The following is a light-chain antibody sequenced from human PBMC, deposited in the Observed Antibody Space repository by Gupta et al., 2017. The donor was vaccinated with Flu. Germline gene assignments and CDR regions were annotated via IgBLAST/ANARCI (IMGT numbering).Light chain of an antibody. CDR3: AAWDDSLNGGV. CDR2: SDD. CDR1: STNIGRNT. J-gene: IGLJ3*02. Sequence: QSVLTQPTSASGTPGQRVTISCSGSSTNIGRNTVNWYQQLPGAAPRLLIYSDDQRPSGVPDRFSGSKSGTSASLAISGLQSEDEADYHCAAWDDSLNGGVFGGGTKLTVL. V-gene: IGLV1-44*01.